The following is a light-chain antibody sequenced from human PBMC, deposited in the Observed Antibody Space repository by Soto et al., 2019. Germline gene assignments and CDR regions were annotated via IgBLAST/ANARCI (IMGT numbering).Light chain of an antibody. Sequence: QSALTQPPSASGFPGQSVTISCTGTSSDVGYYDYVSWYQQHPGKAPKLVIYEVTKRPSGVPDRVSASKSGNTASLTVSGLRAEDEAEYYCSSYACSNKVGFGSGTKVTVL. V-gene: IGLV2-8*01. CDR3: SSYACSNKVG. J-gene: IGLJ1*01. CDR2: EVT. CDR1: SSDVGYYDY.